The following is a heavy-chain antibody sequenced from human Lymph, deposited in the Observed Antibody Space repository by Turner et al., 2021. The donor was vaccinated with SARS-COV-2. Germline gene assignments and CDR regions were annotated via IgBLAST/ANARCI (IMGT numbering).Heavy chain of an antibody. J-gene: IGHJ4*02. CDR2: ISGDGGST. CDR1: GFTFVAYA. V-gene: IGHV3-43*02. CDR3: AKDPGYCSGGSCYSRTYFDY. D-gene: IGHD2-15*01. Sequence: EVQLVASGGGVVQLVGSVRLSCAASGFTFVAYAMHWVRQAPGKGREWVSLISGDGGSTYSADSVKGRFTISRDNSKNSLYLQMNSLRTEDTALYYCAKDPGYCSGGSCYSRTYFDYWGQGTLVTVSS.